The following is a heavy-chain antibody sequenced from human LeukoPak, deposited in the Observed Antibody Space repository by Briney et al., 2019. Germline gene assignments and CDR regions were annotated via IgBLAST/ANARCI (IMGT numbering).Heavy chain of an antibody. J-gene: IGHJ5*02. V-gene: IGHV1-2*02. D-gene: IGHD3-16*02. CDR1: GYTLTGYY. Sequence: VSVKVSYKASGYTLTGYYMHWVRQAPGQELEWMGWMNPNSGGTKYAQKFQGRVTMTRDTSISTAYMELSRLRSDDTAMYYCARDKLGLGELTLYDPWGQGTLVTVFS. CDR3: ARDKLGLGELTLYDP. CDR2: MNPNSGGT.